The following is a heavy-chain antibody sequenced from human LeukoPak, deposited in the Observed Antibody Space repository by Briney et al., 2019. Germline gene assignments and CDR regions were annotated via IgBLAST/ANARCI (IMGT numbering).Heavy chain of an antibody. CDR3: ASRLNAPKTYYYYYMDV. V-gene: IGHV3-23*01. Sequence: GGSLRLSCAASGFTFSNYAMSWVRQAPGKGLEWVSAIGGSGGSTYYADSVKGRFTISRDNSKNTLYLQMNSLRAEDTAVYYCASRLNAPKTYYYYYMDVWGKGTTVTVSS. J-gene: IGHJ6*03. CDR1: GFTFSNYA. CDR2: IGGSGGST.